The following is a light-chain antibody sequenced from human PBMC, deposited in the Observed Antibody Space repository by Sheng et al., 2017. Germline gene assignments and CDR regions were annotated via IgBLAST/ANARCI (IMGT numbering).Light chain of an antibody. CDR2: DAS. J-gene: IGKJ3*01. V-gene: IGKV3-11*01. CDR1: QTISTY. CDR3: QQRGNWPPRT. Sequence: VLTQSPATLSLSTGDTATLSCRASQTISTYLAWYQQKPGQAPRLLIFDASNRASGIPARFSGSGYGTHFTLTITNLEPEDFAVYYCQQRGNWPPRTFGPGTKLDFK.